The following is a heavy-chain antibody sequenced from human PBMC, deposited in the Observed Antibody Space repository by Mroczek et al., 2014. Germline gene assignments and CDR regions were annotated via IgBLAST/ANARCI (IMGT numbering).Heavy chain of an antibody. CDR2: ISYDGSNK. D-gene: IGHD1-26*01. CDR3: ARDRGELHYYYGMDV. Sequence: VQLLESGGGVVQPGRSLRLSCAASGFTFSSYAMHWVRQAPGKGLEWVAVISYDGSNKYYADSVKGRFTISRDNSKNTLYLQMNSLRAEDTAVYYCARDRGELHYYYGMDVWGQGTTVTVSS. CDR1: GFTFSSYA. V-gene: IGHV3-30-3*01. J-gene: IGHJ6*02.